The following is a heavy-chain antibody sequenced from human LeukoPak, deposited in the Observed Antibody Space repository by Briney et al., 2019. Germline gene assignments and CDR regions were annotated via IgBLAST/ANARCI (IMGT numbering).Heavy chain of an antibody. CDR3: ARHEGTYYYLSGNYLWGPRAFDY. J-gene: IGHJ4*02. V-gene: IGHV4-39*01. CDR1: GGSISGSSYY. CDR2: IYYTGITT. D-gene: IGHD3-10*01. Sequence: SETLSLTCTVSGGSISGSSYYWGWIRQPPGKGLEWIGSIYYTGITTYYTPSLKSRVTISVDTSKNQFSLKLSSVTAADTAVYYCARHEGTYYYLSGNYLWGPRAFDYWDQGTLVTVSS.